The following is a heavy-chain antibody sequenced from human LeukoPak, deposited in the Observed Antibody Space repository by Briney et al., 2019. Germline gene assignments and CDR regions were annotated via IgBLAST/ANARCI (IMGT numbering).Heavy chain of an antibody. V-gene: IGHV3-23*01. CDR2: LSSSGGST. CDR1: GFIFSNYV. Sequence: GGSLRLSCSASGFIFSNYVMSWVRQSPGKGLEWVSTLSSSGGSTYHADSVKGRFAISRDNSKNTLYLQMNSLRAEDTAVYYCATDLVVVLPAAYDNWGQGALVTVSS. D-gene: IGHD2-2*01. CDR3: ATDLVVVLPAAYDN. J-gene: IGHJ4*02.